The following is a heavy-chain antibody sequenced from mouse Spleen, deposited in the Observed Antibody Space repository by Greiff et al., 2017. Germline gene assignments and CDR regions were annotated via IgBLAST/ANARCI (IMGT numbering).Heavy chain of an antibody. CDR3: ARFSQIYYGKMRFDY. D-gene: IGHD2-1*01. Sequence: VQLQQPGAELVMPGASVKLSCKASGYTFTSYWMHWVKQRPGQGLEWIGEIDPSDSYTNYNQKFKGKATLTVDKSSSTAYMQLSSLTSEDSAVYYCARFSQIYYGKMRFDYWGQGTTLTVSS. V-gene: IGHV1-69*01. J-gene: IGHJ2*01. CDR2: IDPSDSYT. CDR1: GYTFTSYW.